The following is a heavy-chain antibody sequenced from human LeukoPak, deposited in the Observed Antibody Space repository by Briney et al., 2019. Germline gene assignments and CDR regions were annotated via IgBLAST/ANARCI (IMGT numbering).Heavy chain of an antibody. CDR1: GYTFTSYG. V-gene: IGHV1-18*01. CDR3: ARRRGSGTKYYFDY. Sequence: ATVKVSCKASGYTFTSYGISWVRQAPGQGLEWMGWISAYNGNTNYAQKLQGRVTMTTDTSTSTAYMELRSLRSDDTAVYYCARRRGSGTKYYFDYWGQGTLVTVSS. J-gene: IGHJ4*02. CDR2: ISAYNGNT. D-gene: IGHD3-10*01.